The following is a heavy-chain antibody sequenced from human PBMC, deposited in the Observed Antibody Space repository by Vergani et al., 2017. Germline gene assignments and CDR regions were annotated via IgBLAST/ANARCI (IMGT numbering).Heavy chain of an antibody. CDR1: GYTFTSYY. CDR3: ARIAIEQQLFHWFDP. Sequence: QVHLVQSGAEVKKPGASVKVSCKASGYTFTSYYMHWVRQAPGKGLEWMGIINPSGGSTSYAQKFQGRVTMTRDTSTSTVYMELSSLRSDDTAVYYCARIAIEQQLFHWFDPWGQGTLVTVSS. D-gene: IGHD6-13*01. CDR2: INPSGGST. J-gene: IGHJ5*02. V-gene: IGHV1-46*01.